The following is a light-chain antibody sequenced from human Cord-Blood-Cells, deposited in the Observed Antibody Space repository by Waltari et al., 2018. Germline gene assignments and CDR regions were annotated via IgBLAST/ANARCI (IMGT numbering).Light chain of an antibody. J-gene: IGKJ2*01. V-gene: IGKV1-39*01. CDR2: AAS. CDR3: QQSYSTLRYT. Sequence: IQITQSPSSLSASVRDRVTITCRASQSISSYLNWYQQKPGKAPKLLIYAASSLQSGVPSRFSGSGSGTDFTLTISSLQPEDFATYYCQQSYSTLRYTFGQGTKLEIK. CDR1: QSISSY.